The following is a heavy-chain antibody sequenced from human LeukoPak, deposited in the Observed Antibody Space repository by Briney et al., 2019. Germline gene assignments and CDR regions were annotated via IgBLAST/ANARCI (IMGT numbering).Heavy chain of an antibody. V-gene: IGHV4-39*01. J-gene: IGHJ3*02. CDR1: GGSISSSSNY. CDR2: IYYSGST. CDR3: ALYGDYAAFDI. Sequence: PSETLSLTCTVSGGSISSSSNYWGWIRQPPGKGLEWIASIYYSGSTYYNPSLKSRVTISVDTSKNQFSLKLRSVTAADTAVYYCALYGDYAAFDIWGQGRIVTVSS. D-gene: IGHD4-17*01.